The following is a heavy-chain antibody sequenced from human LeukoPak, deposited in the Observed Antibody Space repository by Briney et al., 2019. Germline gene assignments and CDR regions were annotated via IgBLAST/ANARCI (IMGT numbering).Heavy chain of an antibody. Sequence: PGGSLRLSCAASGFIFSNFGMHWVRQAPGKGLEWVAVVWFNENNKYYGDSVKGRFTISRDNSKNTLYLQMNSLRAEDTAVYYCAKDRSTYYYDSSGYYPDAFDIWGQGTMVTVSS. D-gene: IGHD3-22*01. V-gene: IGHV3-30*02. CDR3: AKDRSTYYYDSSGYYPDAFDI. J-gene: IGHJ3*02. CDR2: VWFNENNK. CDR1: GFIFSNFG.